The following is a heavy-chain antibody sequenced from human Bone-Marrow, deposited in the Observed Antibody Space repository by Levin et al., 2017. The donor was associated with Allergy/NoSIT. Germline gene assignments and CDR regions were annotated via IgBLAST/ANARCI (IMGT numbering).Heavy chain of an antibody. J-gene: IGHJ4*02. CDR2: IKQDGSEK. V-gene: IGHV3-7*03. CDR3: ARAREYNDFWSGYYSRPGYFDY. Sequence: PGESLKISCAASGFTFSSYWMSWVRQAPGKGLEWVANIKQDGSEKYYVDSVKGRFTISRDNAKNSLYLQMNSLRAEDTAVYYCARAREYNDFWSGYYSRPGYFDYWGQGTLVTVSS. CDR1: GFTFSSYW. D-gene: IGHD3-3*01.